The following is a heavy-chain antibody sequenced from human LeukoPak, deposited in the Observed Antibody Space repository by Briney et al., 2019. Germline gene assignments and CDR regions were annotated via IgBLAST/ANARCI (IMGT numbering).Heavy chain of an antibody. V-gene: IGHV3-23*01. D-gene: IGHD2-21*02. Sequence: GGSLRLSCAASGFTFSSYAMSWVRQAPGKGLEWVSAISGSGGSTYYADSVKGRFTISRDNSKNTLYLQMNSLRAEDTAVYYCVREDTPATANYWGQGTLATISS. CDR1: GFTFSSYA. CDR2: ISGSGGST. J-gene: IGHJ4*02. CDR3: VREDTPATANY.